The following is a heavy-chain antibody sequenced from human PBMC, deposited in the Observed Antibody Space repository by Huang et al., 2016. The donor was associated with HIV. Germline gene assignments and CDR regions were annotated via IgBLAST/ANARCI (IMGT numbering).Heavy chain of an antibody. V-gene: IGHV4-59*11. Sequence: QVQLQESGPGLVKPWETLSLTCTVSGDSISNRYWSWIRQPPGKGLEWIGSIHYSGNANYNPSLKSRVTMSVDTSKNQVSLKLTSMTAADTAVYYCARGGYYDSSGYDYWGQGTLVTVSS. CDR2: IHYSGNA. D-gene: IGHD3-22*01. CDR1: GDSISNRY. CDR3: ARGGYYDSSGYDY. J-gene: IGHJ4*02.